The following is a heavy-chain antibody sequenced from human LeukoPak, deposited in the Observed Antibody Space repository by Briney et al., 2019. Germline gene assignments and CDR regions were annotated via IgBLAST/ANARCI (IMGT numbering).Heavy chain of an antibody. CDR1: GGSISSSSYY. D-gene: IGHD6-13*01. CDR3: ARSLSWPFDY. Sequence: SETLSLTCTVSGGSISSSSYYWGWIRQPPGKGLEWIGRIYYSGSTYYNPSLKSRVTISVDTSKHQFSLELSSVTAADTAVYYCARSLSWPFDYWGQGTLVTVSS. V-gene: IGHV4-39*01. J-gene: IGHJ4*02. CDR2: IYYSGST.